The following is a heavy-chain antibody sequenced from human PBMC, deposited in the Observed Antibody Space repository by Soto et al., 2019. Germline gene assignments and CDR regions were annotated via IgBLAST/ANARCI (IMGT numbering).Heavy chain of an antibody. CDR2: IIPIFGTP. Sequence: FSLNVSCKPSGSTFSSYAISWLRQTPGHALQWMVRIIPIFGTPNFAQKLQGIVTFTADESTSTAYMELSSLRSEDTAVYYCPRDRGYCSSTSWLMVYYYGMDVWGQGTAVTVSS. J-gene: IGHJ6*02. CDR1: GSTFSSYA. D-gene: IGHD2-2*01. CDR3: PRDRGYCSSTSWLMVYYYGMDV. V-gene: IGHV1-69*13.